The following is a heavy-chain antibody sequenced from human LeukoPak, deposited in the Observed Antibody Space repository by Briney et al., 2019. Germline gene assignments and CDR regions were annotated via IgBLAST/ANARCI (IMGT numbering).Heavy chain of an antibody. CDR1: GFTISSYS. J-gene: IGHJ4*02. CDR3: ARGDYFDDSASPVDY. V-gene: IGHV3-48*01. D-gene: IGHD2/OR15-2a*01. Sequence: GGSLRLSCAASGFTISSYSMNWVRQAPGKGLEWVSYISSSSGTILYADSVKGRFTISRDNAKNSLYLQMNSLRAEDTAVYYCARGDYFDDSASPVDYWGQGTLVTVSS. CDR2: ISSSSGTI.